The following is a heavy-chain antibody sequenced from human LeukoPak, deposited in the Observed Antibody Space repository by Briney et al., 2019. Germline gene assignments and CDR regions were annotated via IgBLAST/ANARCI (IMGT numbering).Heavy chain of an antibody. Sequence: PSETLSLTCAVYGGSFSGYYWSWIRQPPGKGLEWIGEINHSGSTDYNPSLKSRVTISVDTSKNQFSLKLSSVTAADTAVYYCARGLIGYSSSWYSTYYFDYWGQGTLVTASS. J-gene: IGHJ4*02. CDR3: ARGLIGYSSSWYSTYYFDY. D-gene: IGHD6-13*01. CDR1: GGSFSGYY. CDR2: INHSGST. V-gene: IGHV4-34*01.